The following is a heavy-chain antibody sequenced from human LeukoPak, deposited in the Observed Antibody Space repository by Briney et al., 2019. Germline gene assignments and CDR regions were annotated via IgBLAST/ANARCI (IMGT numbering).Heavy chain of an antibody. CDR3: ARDDLGVNCSGGSCLSYYYYMDV. J-gene: IGHJ6*03. Sequence: GGSLRLSCAASGFTFSSYEMNWVRQAPGKGLEWVSYISSSGSTIYYADSVKGRFTISRDNAKNSLYLQMNSLRAEDTAVYYCARDDLGVNCSGGSCLSYYYYMDVWGKGTTVTISS. V-gene: IGHV3-48*03. CDR2: ISSSGSTI. D-gene: IGHD2-15*01. CDR1: GFTFSSYE.